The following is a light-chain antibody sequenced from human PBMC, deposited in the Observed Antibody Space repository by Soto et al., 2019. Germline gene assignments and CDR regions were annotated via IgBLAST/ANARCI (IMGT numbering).Light chain of an antibody. CDR2: EVS. CDR3: SSYTSSSTLEV. Sequence: ALTQPASVSGSPGQSITISCTGTSSDVGGYNYVSWYQQHPGKAPKLMIYEVSNRPSGVSNRFSGSKSGNTASLTISGLQAEDEADYYCSSYTSSSTLEVFGTGTKGTVL. J-gene: IGLJ1*01. V-gene: IGLV2-14*01. CDR1: SSDVGGYNY.